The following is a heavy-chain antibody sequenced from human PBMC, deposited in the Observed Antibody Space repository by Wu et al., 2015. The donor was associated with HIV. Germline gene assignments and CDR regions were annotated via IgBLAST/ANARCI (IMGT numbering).Heavy chain of an antibody. Sequence: QVQLVQSGAEVKKPGSSVKVSCKASGGTFSSYAISWVRQAPGQGLEWMGGIIPIFGTANYAQKFQGRVTITTDESTSTAYMELSSLRSEDTAVYYCARAGTDEAYYYDSSGYYPLGAFDIWGQGTMVTV. V-gene: IGHV1-69*05. J-gene: IGHJ3*02. D-gene: IGHD3-22*01. CDR1: GGTFSSYA. CDR2: IIPIFGTA. CDR3: ARAGTDEAYYYDSSGYYPLGAFDI.